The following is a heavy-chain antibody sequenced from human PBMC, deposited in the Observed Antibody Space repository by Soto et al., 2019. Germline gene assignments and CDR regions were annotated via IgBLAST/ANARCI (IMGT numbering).Heavy chain of an antibody. CDR3: AKGTLLPYDYYYGMDV. V-gene: IGHV3-23*01. CDR1: GFTFGSYA. CDR2: ISGSGGST. J-gene: IGHJ6*02. Sequence: AGGSLRLSCAASGFTFGSYAMSWVRQAPGKGLEWVSAISGSGGSTYYADSVKGRFTISRDNSKNTLYLQMNSLRAEDTAVYYCAKGTLLPYDYYYGMDVWGQGTTVTVSS. D-gene: IGHD1-26*01.